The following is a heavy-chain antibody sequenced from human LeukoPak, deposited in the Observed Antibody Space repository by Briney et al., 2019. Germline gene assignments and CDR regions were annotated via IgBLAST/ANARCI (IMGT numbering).Heavy chain of an antibody. CDR3: AGAFYDY. J-gene: IGHJ4*02. V-gene: IGHV3-53*01. Sequence: GGSLRPSCAAAGFTVSSNYMSWVRQAPGKGLEWVSVIYSGGSTYYADSVKGRFTISRDNSKNTLYLQMNSLRAEDTAVYYCAGAFYDYWGQGTLVTVSS. CDR2: IYSGGST. CDR1: GFTVSSNY.